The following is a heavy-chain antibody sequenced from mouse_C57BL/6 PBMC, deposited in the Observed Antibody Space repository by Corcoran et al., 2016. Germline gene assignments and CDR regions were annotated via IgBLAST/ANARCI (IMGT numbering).Heavy chain of an antibody. CDR2: INTYSGVP. CDR1: GYTFTIYG. CDR3: ARAYDYDWGFAY. J-gene: IGHJ3*01. Sequence: QIQLVQSGAELKKPGETVKLSCKASGYTFTIYGMRWVKQAPGKGLKWMGWINTYSGVPTYADDFKGRFAFSLETSASTAYLQINNRKNEDTATYFCARAYDYDWGFAYWCQGTLVTVSA. V-gene: IGHV9-3*01. D-gene: IGHD2-4*01.